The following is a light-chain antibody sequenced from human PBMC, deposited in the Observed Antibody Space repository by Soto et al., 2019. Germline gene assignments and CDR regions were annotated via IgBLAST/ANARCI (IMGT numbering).Light chain of an antibody. CDR2: DAS. V-gene: IGKV3-15*01. J-gene: IGKJ4*01. CDR1: QNVYNN. Sequence: EIVMTQSPATLSVSPGEGATLSCKASQNVYNNLAGYQQRPGQPPRLLIYDASTRATGISARFSGCGYVTEFTPAISSPQSEAVAVYFGQPCRNWPFTFGGGTKVESK. CDR3: QPCRNWPFT.